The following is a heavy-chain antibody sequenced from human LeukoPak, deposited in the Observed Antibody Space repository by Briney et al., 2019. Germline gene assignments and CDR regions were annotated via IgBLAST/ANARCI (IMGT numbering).Heavy chain of an antibody. Sequence: SGTLSLTCAVFGGSISTSNWWSWVRQSPGKGLEWIGEIYYSGRTNYNPSLKSRVTISVDRSKHQFSLELTSVTAADTADYYCAREIGYCDNGSCGNFDYWGQGTQVTVSS. D-gene: IGHD2-15*01. J-gene: IGHJ4*02. CDR2: IYYSGRT. CDR1: GGSISTSNW. V-gene: IGHV4-4*02. CDR3: AREIGYCDNGSCGNFDY.